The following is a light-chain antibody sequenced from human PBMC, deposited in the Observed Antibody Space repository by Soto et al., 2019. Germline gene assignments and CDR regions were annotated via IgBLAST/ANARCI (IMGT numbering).Light chain of an antibody. CDR2: STS. CDR1: QSVGSSY. CDR3: QQYDSPIWK. J-gene: IGKJ1*01. V-gene: IGKV3-20*01. Sequence: ENGLTQSPGTLSLSPGERATLSCRASQSVGSSYLAWYQQKPGQAPRLLIYSTSSRATDIPDRFSGSGSGTDFTLTISRLEPEDFSVYYCQQYDSPIWKFGQGTKVEIK.